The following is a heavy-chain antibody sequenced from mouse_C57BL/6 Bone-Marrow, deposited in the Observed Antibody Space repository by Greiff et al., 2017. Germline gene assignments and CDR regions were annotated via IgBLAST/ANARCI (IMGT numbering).Heavy chain of an antibody. V-gene: IGHV5-6*01. CDR3: ERHHAGFAY. Sequence: EVQVQQPGGDLVKPGGSVKLSCAASGFTFSSYGMSWVRQTPDQRLEWVATISSGGSYTYYPDSVKGRFTISKDNAKNTMYLQMSRLKSEDTAMYYCERHHAGFAYWGQGTLVTVSA. J-gene: IGHJ3*01. CDR1: GFTFSSYG. CDR2: ISSGGSYT.